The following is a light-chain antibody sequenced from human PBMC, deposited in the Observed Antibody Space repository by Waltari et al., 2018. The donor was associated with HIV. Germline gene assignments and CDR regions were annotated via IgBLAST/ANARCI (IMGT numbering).Light chain of an antibody. Sequence: HSALTQPASVSGSPGQSITISCTGTSSKGGNYNLVYWYQQHPGKAPKLLIYEVKRRPSGLSDRFSRSKSGNTASLTVSGLQAEDEAIYYCCSYAGSDTLVFGGGTSLTIL. CDR1: SSKGGNYNL. CDR3: CSYAGSDTLV. V-gene: IGLV2-23*02. CDR2: EVK. J-gene: IGLJ3*02.